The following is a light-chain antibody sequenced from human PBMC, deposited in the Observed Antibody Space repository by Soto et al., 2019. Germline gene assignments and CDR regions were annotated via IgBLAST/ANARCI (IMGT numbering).Light chain of an antibody. J-gene: IGKJ4*01. CDR2: GAS. Sequence: EIVLTQSPATLSVSPGERATLSCRASQNVNSNLAWYQQKPGQAPRLLIYGASTRDTGVPARFSGSGSGTEFNLTISSLQSEDFAIYYCQQYNNWPRATFGGGTKVDIK. CDR3: QQYNNWPRAT. V-gene: IGKV3-15*01. CDR1: QNVNSN.